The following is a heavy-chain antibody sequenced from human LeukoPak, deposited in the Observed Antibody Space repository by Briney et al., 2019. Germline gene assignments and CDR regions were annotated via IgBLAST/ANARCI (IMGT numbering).Heavy chain of an antibody. V-gene: IGHV3-53*01. Sequence: GGSLRLSSAASGFTVSSNYMSWVRQAPGKGLEWVSVIYSGGSTYYADSVKGRFTISRDNSKNTLYLQMNSLRAEDTAVYYCARDRAGYYMDVWGKGTTVTVSS. J-gene: IGHJ6*03. CDR1: GFTVSSNY. CDR3: ARDRAGYYMDV. CDR2: IYSGGST.